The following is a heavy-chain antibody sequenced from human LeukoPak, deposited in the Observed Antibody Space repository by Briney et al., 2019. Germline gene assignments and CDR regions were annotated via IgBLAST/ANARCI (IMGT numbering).Heavy chain of an antibody. CDR1: GYTFTSYA. Sequence: ASVKVSCKASGYTFTSYAMHWVRQAPGQRLEWMGWINAGNGNTKYSQKFQGRVTITRDTSASTAYMELSSLRSEDTAVYYCARSIAVAGTAPYYFDYWGQGPLVTVSS. J-gene: IGHJ4*02. CDR3: ARSIAVAGTAPYYFDY. V-gene: IGHV1-3*01. CDR2: INAGNGNT. D-gene: IGHD6-19*01.